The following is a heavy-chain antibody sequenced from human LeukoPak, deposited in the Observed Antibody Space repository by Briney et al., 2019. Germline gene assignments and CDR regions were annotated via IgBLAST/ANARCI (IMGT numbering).Heavy chain of an antibody. CDR2: ISAYNGNT. V-gene: IGHV1-18*01. D-gene: IGHD6-19*01. Sequence: ASVEVSCKASGYTFTSYGISWVRQAPGQGLEGMGWISAYNGNTNYAQKLQGRVTMTTDTSTSTAYMELRSLRSDDTAVYYCARYSSGWYGGGFDYWGQGTLVTVSS. J-gene: IGHJ4*02. CDR1: GYTFTSYG. CDR3: ARYSSGWYGGGFDY.